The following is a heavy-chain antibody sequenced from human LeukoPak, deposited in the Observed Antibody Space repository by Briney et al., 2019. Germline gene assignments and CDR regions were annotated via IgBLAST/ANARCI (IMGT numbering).Heavy chain of an antibody. D-gene: IGHD2-15*01. J-gene: IGHJ5*02. CDR3: ARAGGYCSGGSCYIHWFDP. V-gene: IGHV1-18*01. Sequence: ASVKVSCKASGYTFTSYGISWVRQAPGQGLEWMGWISAYNGNTNYAQKLQGRVTMTTDTSTSTAYMELRSLRSDDTAVYYCARAGGYCSGGSCYIHWFDPWGQGTLVTVSS. CDR2: ISAYNGNT. CDR1: GYTFTSYG.